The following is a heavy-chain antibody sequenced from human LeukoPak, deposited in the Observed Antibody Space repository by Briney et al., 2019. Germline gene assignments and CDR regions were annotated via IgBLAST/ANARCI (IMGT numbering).Heavy chain of an antibody. D-gene: IGHD5-18*01. CDR3: ARTWIQLWSPFDY. J-gene: IGHJ4*02. CDR1: GFTFSSYW. CDR2: IKQDGSEK. Sequence: QPGGSLRLSCAASGFTFSSYWMSRVRQAPGKGLEWVANIKQDGSEKYYVDSVKGRFTISRDNAKNSLYLQMNSLRAEDTAVYYCARTWIQLWSPFDYWGQGTLVTVSS. V-gene: IGHV3-7*01.